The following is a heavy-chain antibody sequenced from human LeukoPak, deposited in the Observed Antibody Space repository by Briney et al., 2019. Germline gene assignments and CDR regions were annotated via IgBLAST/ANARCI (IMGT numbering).Heavy chain of an antibody. CDR3: ASVPYDFWSGYYTGDTDV. CDR2: IYTSGST. V-gene: IGHV4-61*02. Sequence: SETLSLTCTVSGGSISSGSYYWSWIRQPAGKGLEWIGRIYTSGSTNYNPSLKSRVIISVDTSKNQFSLKLSSVTAADTAVYYCASVPYDFWSGYYTGDTDVWGKGTTVTVSS. CDR1: GGSISSGSYY. D-gene: IGHD3-3*01. J-gene: IGHJ6*04.